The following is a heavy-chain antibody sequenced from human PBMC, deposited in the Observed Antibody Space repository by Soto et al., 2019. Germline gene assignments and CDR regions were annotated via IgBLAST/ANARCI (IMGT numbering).Heavy chain of an antibody. Sequence: EVQLVESGGGLVQPGGSLRLSCAGSGFTLSDHYIDWVRQAPGKGLEWVGRSRDKAQGYSTAYAASVKGRFTTSRDESKNSVYLQMNSLKTEDTAVYYCARSRGREYHWFYYGMDVWGQGTTVTVSS. CDR3: ARSRGREYHWFYYGMDV. J-gene: IGHJ6*02. CDR1: GFTLSDHY. D-gene: IGHD1-1*01. CDR2: SRDKAQGYST. V-gene: IGHV3-72*01.